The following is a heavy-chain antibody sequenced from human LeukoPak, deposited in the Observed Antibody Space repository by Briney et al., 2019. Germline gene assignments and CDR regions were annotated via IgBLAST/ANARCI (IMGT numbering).Heavy chain of an antibody. D-gene: IGHD4-11*01. CDR3: ARTTRPSGPFDP. CDR1: GGSISSSSYY. CDR2: ISSSGSTR. Sequence: LSLTCTVSGGSISSSSYYWGWIRQPPGKGLEWVSYISSSGSTRYYADSVKGRFTISRDNAKNSLYLQMNSLRVEDTALYYCARTTRPSGPFDPWGQGTLVTVSS. V-gene: IGHV3-11*04. J-gene: IGHJ5*02.